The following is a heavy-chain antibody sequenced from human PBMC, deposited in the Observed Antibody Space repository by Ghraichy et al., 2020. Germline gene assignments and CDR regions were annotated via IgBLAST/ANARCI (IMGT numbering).Heavy chain of an antibody. CDR3: GRDQWSLFDY. V-gene: IGHV3-7*01. CDR1: GFTFSSFW. CDR2: IKEDGNDK. Sequence: GESLNISCAASGFTFSSFWMTWVRQAPGKGMEWVASIKEDGNDKYYVDSVKGRFTISRDNAKNSLYLQMNSLRAEDTAVYYCGRDQWSLFDYWGQGTLVTVSS. D-gene: IGHD3-3*01. J-gene: IGHJ4*02.